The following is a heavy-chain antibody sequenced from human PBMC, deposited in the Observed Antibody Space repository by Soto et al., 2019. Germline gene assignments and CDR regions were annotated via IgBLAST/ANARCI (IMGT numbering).Heavy chain of an antibody. CDR3: ARGYDYGSGRPTPGGMDA. CDR2: INAGNGNT. Sequence: ASVKVSCKASGYTFTNYAMHWVRQAPGQRLEWMGWINAGNGNTKYSQKFQGRVTITRDTSASTAYMELRSLRSDDTAVYYCARGYDYGSGRPTPGGMDAWGQGTTVTVSS. D-gene: IGHD3-10*01. J-gene: IGHJ6*02. CDR1: GYTFTNYA. V-gene: IGHV1-3*01.